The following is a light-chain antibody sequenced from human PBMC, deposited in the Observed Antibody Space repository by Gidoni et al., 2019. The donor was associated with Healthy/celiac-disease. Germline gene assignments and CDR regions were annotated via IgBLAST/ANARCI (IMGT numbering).Light chain of an antibody. CDR2: AAS. CDR3: QQYYSYPPT. J-gene: IGKJ1*01. V-gene: IGKV1-8*01. Sequence: AIRMTQSPSSFSASTGDRVTITCRASQGISSYLAWYQQKPGKAPKLLIYAASTLQSGVPSRFSGRGSVTDFTLTISCLQSEDFATYYCQQYYSYPPTFGQGTKVEIK. CDR1: QGISSY.